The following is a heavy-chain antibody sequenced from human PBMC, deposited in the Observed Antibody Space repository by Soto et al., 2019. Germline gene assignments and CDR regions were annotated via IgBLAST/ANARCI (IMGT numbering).Heavy chain of an antibody. CDR1: GGSISSGGYY. CDR3: ARGYYDSSGYYYAPVPSDAFDI. D-gene: IGHD3-22*01. V-gene: IGHV4-31*03. J-gene: IGHJ3*02. CDR2: IYYSGST. Sequence: QVQLQESGPGLVKPSQTLSLTCTVSGGSISSGGYYWSWIRQHPGKGLEWIGYIYYSGSTYYNPSRKSRVTISVDTSKNQFSLKLSSVTAADTAVYYCARGYYDSSGYYYAPVPSDAFDIWGQGTMVTVSS.